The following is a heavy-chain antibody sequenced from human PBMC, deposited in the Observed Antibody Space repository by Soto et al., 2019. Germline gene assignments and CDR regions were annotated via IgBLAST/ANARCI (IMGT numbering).Heavy chain of an antibody. J-gene: IGHJ6*02. CDR1: GFTFSSYA. V-gene: IGHV3-30-3*01. CDR2: ISYDGSNK. D-gene: IGHD3-10*01. Sequence: GGSLRLSCAASGFTFSSYAMHWVRQAPGKGLEWVAVISYDGSNKYYADSVKGRFTISRDNSKNTLYLQMNSLRAEDTAAYYCAREGMVRGVTYYYYYYGMDVWGQGTTVTVSS. CDR3: AREGMVRGVTYYYYYYGMDV.